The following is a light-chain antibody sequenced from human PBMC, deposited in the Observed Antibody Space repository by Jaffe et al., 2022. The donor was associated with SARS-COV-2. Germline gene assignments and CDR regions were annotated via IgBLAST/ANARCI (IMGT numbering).Light chain of an antibody. Sequence: DIQMTQSPSTLSASVGDRVTITCRASQSIHRWLAWYQQKPGKAPKLLIYEASSLEGGVPSRFSGSGSGTDFTLTISSLQPDDFATYYCQQYNSFSWTFGQGTKVEIK. J-gene: IGKJ1*01. CDR1: QSIHRW. CDR2: EAS. V-gene: IGKV1-5*03. CDR3: QQYNSFSWT.